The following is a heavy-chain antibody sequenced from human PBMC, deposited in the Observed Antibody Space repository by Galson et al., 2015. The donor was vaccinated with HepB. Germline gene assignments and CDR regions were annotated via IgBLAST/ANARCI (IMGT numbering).Heavy chain of an antibody. J-gene: IGHJ3*02. V-gene: IGHV3-30*02. D-gene: IGHD3-22*01. CDR2: IRYDGSNK. CDR3: AKESYYFYVSSGYSAYDAFDI. CDR1: GFTFSSYD. Sequence: SLRLSCAASGFTFSSYDMHWVRQAPGKGLEWVSFIRYDGSNKYYADSVKGRFTICKDNSKNTLYLQMNSLRAEDTAVYYCAKESYYFYVSSGYSAYDAFDIWGQGTMVTVSS.